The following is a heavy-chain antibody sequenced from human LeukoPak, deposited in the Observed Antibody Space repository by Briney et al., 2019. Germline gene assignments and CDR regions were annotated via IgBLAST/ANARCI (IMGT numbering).Heavy chain of an antibody. D-gene: IGHD2-2*01. J-gene: IGHJ4*02. CDR2: ISTSSSPI. CDR3: VRAAYCSGTSCYLHFDY. Sequence: TGGSLRLSCAASGFTLSTYSMNWVRQAPGKGPEWVSYISTSSSPIYYADSVKGRFTISRDNAKNSLYLQMNSLRDEDTAVYYCVRAAYCSGTSCYLHFDYWGQGTLVTVPS. V-gene: IGHV3-48*02. CDR1: GFTLSTYS.